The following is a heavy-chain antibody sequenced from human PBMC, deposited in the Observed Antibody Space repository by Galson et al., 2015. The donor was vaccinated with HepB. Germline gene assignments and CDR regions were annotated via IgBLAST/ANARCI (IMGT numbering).Heavy chain of an antibody. V-gene: IGHV4-39*01. J-gene: IGHJ3*01. CDR3: GRHGNVYYDSSGARAFEV. CDR2: IYYSGDT. Sequence: ETLSLTCTVSGATISGSGYYWAWIRQPPGKGLEWIGSIYYSGDTYYKPSLKSRVTISVDTSKNQFSLKMSSVTAADTAVYYCGRHGNVYYDSSGARAFEVWGQGALLTVSS. CDR1: GATISGSGYY. D-gene: IGHD3-22*01.